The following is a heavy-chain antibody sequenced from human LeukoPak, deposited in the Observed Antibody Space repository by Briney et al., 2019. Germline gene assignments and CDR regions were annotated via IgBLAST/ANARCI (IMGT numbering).Heavy chain of an antibody. D-gene: IGHD6-19*01. V-gene: IGHV3-7*03. Sequence: GGALRLSCAASGFTFSGYWMTWGRPAPGKGLEWVGNIKDDGSQKYYVDSVKGRFTVSRDNAKTSLYLQINSLRAEDTAVYYCARGSGWCDYWGQGTLVTVSS. CDR1: GFTFSGYW. CDR3: ARGSGWCDY. J-gene: IGHJ4*02. CDR2: IKDDGSQK.